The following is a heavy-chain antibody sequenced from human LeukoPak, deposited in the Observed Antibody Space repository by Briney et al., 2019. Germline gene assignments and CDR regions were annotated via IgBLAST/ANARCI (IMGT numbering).Heavy chain of an antibody. CDR3: ARVSLLEYNYYYYGMDV. CDR2: IYYSGST. CDR1: GGSISSGGYY. D-gene: IGHD2-15*01. V-gene: IGHV4-31*03. Sequence: SQTLSLTCTVSGGSISSGGYYWSWIRQHPGKGLEWIGYIYYSGSTYYNPSLKSRVTISVDTSKNQFSLKLSSVTAADTAVYYCARVSLLEYNYYYYGMDVWGQGTTVTVSS. J-gene: IGHJ6*02.